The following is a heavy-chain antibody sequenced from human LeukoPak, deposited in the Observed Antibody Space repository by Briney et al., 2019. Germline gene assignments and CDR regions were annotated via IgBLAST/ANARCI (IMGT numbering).Heavy chain of an antibody. CDR1: GFTVSSNY. J-gene: IGHJ4*02. Sequence: PGGSLRLSCAASGFTVSSNYMSWVRQAPGKGLEWVSGIYSGGSIYYADSVKGRFTISRDSSKNTLYLQMNSLRVEDTAVYYCAKDVDYGGNPGGAFDYWGQGTLVTVSS. D-gene: IGHD4-23*01. CDR3: AKDVDYGGNPGGAFDY. V-gene: IGHV3-53*01. CDR2: IYSGGSI.